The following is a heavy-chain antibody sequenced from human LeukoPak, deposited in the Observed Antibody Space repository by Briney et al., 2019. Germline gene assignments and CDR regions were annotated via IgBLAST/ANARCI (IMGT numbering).Heavy chain of an antibody. CDR1: GFTFSSYG. D-gene: IGHD5-18*01. CDR3: ARDRSVQLWFKNHNWFDP. V-gene: IGHV3-30*03. Sequence: GGSLRLSCAASGFTFSSYGMHWVRQAPGKGLEWVAVISYDGSNKYYADSVKGRFTISRDNSKNTLYLQMNSLRAEDTAVYYCARDRSVQLWFKNHNWFDPWGQGTLVTVS. CDR2: ISYDGSNK. J-gene: IGHJ5*02.